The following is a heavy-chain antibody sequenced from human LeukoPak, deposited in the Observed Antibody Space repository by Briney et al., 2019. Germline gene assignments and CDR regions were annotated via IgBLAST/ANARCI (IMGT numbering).Heavy chain of an antibody. CDR2: INNDGTGT. CDR3: ARGGAYHAFDI. Sequence: GGSLRLSCAASGFVFRSYWMYWVRQAPGKGLVYVSRINNDGTGTTFADSVKGRFTTSRDNTKNTMYLQMNSLRAEDTAVYYCARGGAYHAFDIWGQGTMVTVSS. J-gene: IGHJ3*02. CDR1: GFVFRSYW. V-gene: IGHV3-74*01. D-gene: IGHD2-15*01.